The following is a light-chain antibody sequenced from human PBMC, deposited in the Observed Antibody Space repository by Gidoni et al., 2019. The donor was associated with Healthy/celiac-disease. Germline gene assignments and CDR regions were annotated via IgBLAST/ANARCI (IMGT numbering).Light chain of an antibody. CDR2: GAS. V-gene: IGKV3-20*01. CDR1: QSVSSSY. Sequence: EIVLTQSPGTLSLSPGARATLSCRASQSVSSSYLAWYQQKPGQAPRLLIYGASSRATGIPDRFSGSGSGTDFPLTISRLEPEDFAVYYCQQYGSSPQTFGQGTKVEIK. CDR3: QQYGSSPQT. J-gene: IGKJ1*01.